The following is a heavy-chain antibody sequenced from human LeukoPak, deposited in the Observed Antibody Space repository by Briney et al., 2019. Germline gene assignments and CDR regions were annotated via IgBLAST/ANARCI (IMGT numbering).Heavy chain of an antibody. Sequence: PSETLSLTCTVSGGSISSCYWSWIRQPPGKGLEWIGYIFYSGSTNYNPSLKSRVTISVDTSKNKLSLKLSSVTAADTAVYYCARDGEYDFWSGYDYWGQGTLVTVSS. CDR3: ARDGEYDFWSGYDY. J-gene: IGHJ4*02. CDR2: IFYSGST. CDR1: GGSISSCY. V-gene: IGHV4-59*01. D-gene: IGHD3-3*01.